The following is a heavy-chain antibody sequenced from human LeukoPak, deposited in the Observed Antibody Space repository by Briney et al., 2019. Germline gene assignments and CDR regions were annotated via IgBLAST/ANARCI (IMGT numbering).Heavy chain of an antibody. CDR3: ARDCGGITIFGVVMVSGWFDP. J-gene: IGHJ5*02. D-gene: IGHD3-3*01. Sequence: GGSLRLPCAASGYTFTSYYMHWVRQAPGQGLEWMGIINPSGGSTSYAQKFQGRVTMTRDTSTSTVYMELSSLRSEDTAVYYCARDCGGITIFGVVMVSGWFDPWGQGTLVTVSS. CDR2: INPSGGST. CDR1: GYTFTSYY. V-gene: IGHV1-46*01.